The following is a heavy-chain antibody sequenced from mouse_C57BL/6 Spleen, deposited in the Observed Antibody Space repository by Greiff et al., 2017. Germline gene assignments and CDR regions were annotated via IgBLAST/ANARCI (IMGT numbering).Heavy chain of an antibody. V-gene: IGHV14-1*01. D-gene: IGHD1-2*01. CDR3: TTCPDHTSLPSDD. J-gene: IGHJ2*01. CDR2: IDPDDGDT. CDR1: GFNIKDYY. Sequence: EVQLQQSGAELVRPGASVKLSCTASGFNIKDYYMHWVKQRPEQGLEWIGRIDPDDGDTEYAPKFQGKATMTADTSSNPAYLQLSSLTSEDAAVYYCTTCPDHTSLPSDDWGQGTTLTVSS.